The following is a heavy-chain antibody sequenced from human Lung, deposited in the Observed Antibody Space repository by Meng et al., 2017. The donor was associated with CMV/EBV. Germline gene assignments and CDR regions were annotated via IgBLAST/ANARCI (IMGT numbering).Heavy chain of an antibody. CDR3: ARGRYELIWGLFDP. CDR2: INPNPGGT. Sequence: QVKVVWSGAEVKKPWASVKGSCNASGYTFTGYYIPWVRQAPGQGLEWMGWINPNPGGTKYAQKFQGWVTLTRDTSISTAYMELSRLRSDDTAVYYCARGRYELIWGLFDPWGQGTLVTVSS. D-gene: IGHD1-1*01. J-gene: IGHJ5*02. CDR1: GYTFTGYY. V-gene: IGHV1-2*04.